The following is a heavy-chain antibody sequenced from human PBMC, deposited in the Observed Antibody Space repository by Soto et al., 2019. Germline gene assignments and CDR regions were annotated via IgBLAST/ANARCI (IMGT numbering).Heavy chain of an antibody. CDR2: IWYDGSNK. J-gene: IGHJ6*02. D-gene: IGHD5-18*01. CDR1: GFTFISYG. CDR3: ARDNEDTAMVRDYYYGMDV. V-gene: IGHV3-33*01. Sequence: PGGSLRLSCAASGFTFISYGMHWVRQAPGKGLEWVAGIWYDGSNKYYADSVKGRFTISRDNSKNTLYLQMNSLRAEDTAVYYCARDNEDTAMVRDYYYGMDVWGQGTTVTVSS.